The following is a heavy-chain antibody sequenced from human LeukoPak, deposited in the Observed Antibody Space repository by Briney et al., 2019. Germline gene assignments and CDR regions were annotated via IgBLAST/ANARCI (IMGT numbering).Heavy chain of an antibody. V-gene: IGHV3-23*01. D-gene: IGHD2-15*01. CDR3: AKDIREYCSGGSCYSGFDY. CDR1: GFTFSSYA. Sequence: GGSLRLSCAASGFTFSSYAMSWVRQAPGKGLEWVSAISGSGGSTYYADSVKGRFTISRDNSKNTLYLQMNSLRAEDTAVYYCAKDIREYCSGGSCYSGFDYWGQGTLVTVSS. CDR2: ISGSGGST. J-gene: IGHJ4*02.